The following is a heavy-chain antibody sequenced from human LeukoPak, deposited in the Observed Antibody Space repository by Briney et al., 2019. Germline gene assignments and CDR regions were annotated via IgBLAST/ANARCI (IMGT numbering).Heavy chain of an antibody. J-gene: IGHJ4*02. Sequence: SETLSLTCTVSGGSISSYYWSWIRQPPGKGLEWLGYIYYTGSTNYNPSLKSRVTISVDTSKNQFSLKLSSVTAADTAVYYCATLYSGSYPLDYWGQGTLVTVPS. D-gene: IGHD1-26*01. CDR2: IYYTGST. CDR1: GGSISSYY. CDR3: ATLYSGSYPLDY. V-gene: IGHV4-59*01.